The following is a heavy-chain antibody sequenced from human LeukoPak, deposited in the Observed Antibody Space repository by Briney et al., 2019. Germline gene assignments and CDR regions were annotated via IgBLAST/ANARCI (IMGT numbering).Heavy chain of an antibody. D-gene: IGHD2-15*01. V-gene: IGHV4-38-2*02. CDR3: AREAKHCSGSGCCDY. Sequence: PSETLSLTCAVSGYSISSSYFWGWIRQPPEKGLEWIGTIHRSGTTYSNPSLNSRVTISVDTSKNQFSLKLSSVIAADTAVYYCAREAKHCSGSGCCDYWGQGTLVTVSP. CDR2: IHRSGTT. CDR1: GYSISSSYF. J-gene: IGHJ4*02.